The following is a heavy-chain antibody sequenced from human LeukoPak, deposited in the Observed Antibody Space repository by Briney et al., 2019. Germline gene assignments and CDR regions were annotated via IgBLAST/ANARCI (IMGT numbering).Heavy chain of an antibody. D-gene: IGHD4-17*01. CDR2: IKSKTDGGTT. J-gene: IGHJ4*02. Sequence: PGGSLRLSCAASGFTFSNAWMSWVRQAPGKGLEWVGRIKSKTDGGTTDYAAPVKGRFTISRDDSKNTLYLQMNSLKTEDTAVYYCTTVSLPMTMVTTIAYWGQGTLVTVSS. CDR3: TTVSLPMTMVTTIAY. CDR1: GFTFSNAW. V-gene: IGHV3-15*01.